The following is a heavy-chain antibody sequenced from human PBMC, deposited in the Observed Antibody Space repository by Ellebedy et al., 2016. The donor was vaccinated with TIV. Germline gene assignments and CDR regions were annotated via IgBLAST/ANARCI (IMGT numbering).Heavy chain of an antibody. V-gene: IGHV3-66*01. D-gene: IGHD5-12*01. Sequence: GESLKISCAASGLSVRSNYMSWVRQAPGKGLEWVSLFHSGGSTYYADSVKGRFTVSRDNSKNTLYLQMNSLRADDTAVYYCARDATTYLRYGNFDCWGQGTLVTVSS. J-gene: IGHJ4*02. CDR3: ARDATTYLRYGNFDC. CDR1: GLSVRSNY. CDR2: FHSGGST.